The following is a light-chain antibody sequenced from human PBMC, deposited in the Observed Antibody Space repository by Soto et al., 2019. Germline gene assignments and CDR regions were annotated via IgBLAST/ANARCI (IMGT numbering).Light chain of an antibody. CDR2: ATS. V-gene: IGKV3D-15*01. CDR1: ERVSSN. J-gene: IGKJ1*01. CDR3: HQYHNWPRT. Sequence: IVMTQSPATLSVSPGERATLSCRASERVSSNLAWYQQKPGQAPSLLLYATSTRAMGIPARFRGSGSGTEFTLTISSLQSEDFAVYYCHQYHNWPRTFGQGTKVEIK.